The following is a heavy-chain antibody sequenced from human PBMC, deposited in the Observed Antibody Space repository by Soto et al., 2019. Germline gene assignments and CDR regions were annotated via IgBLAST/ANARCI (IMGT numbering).Heavy chain of an antibody. CDR1: GGSFSGYY. J-gene: IGHJ6*02. D-gene: IGHD3-3*01. CDR3: ARGTKFGVVIRDYYYGMDV. V-gene: IGHV4-34*01. Sequence: QVQLQQWGAGLLKPSETLSLTCAVYGGSFSGYYWSWIRQPPGKGLEWVGEINHSGSTNYNPSLKRRVTISLDPSKTHFSLKLSSVTAAERAVYYCARGTKFGVVIRDYYYGMDVWGQGTTVTVSS. CDR2: INHSGST.